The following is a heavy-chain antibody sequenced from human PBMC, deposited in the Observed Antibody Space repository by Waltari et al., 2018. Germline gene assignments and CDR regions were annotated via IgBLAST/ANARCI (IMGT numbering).Heavy chain of an antibody. CDR2: ITADGRSR. CDR1: GFMFSIEG. V-gene: IGHV3-23*01. J-gene: IGHJ2*01. CDR3: AKADFGNPYWFFDL. Sequence: EGQLLESGGGLVQTGGSLRLSCAASGFMFSIEGRTGVRQAPGKGLEWVSTITADGRSRNYADSVKGRFTISRDNSKNILDLQMNTLRAEDTAVYFCAKADFGNPYWFFDLWGHGTLLTVSS. D-gene: IGHD3-10*01.